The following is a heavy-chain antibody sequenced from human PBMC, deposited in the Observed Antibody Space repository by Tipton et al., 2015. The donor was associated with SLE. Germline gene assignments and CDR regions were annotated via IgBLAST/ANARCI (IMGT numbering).Heavy chain of an antibody. CDR3: ARGYWGRYSSSWYGVDV. D-gene: IGHD6-13*01. CDR1: GGSISSYY. V-gene: IGHV4-4*07. J-gene: IGHJ6*04. CDR2: IYTSGST. Sequence: TLSLTCTVSGGSISSYYWSWIRQPAGKGLEWIGRIYTSGSTNYNPSLKSRVTMSVDTSKNQFSLKLSSVTAADTAVYYCARGYWGRYSSSWYGVDVWGKGTTVTVSS.